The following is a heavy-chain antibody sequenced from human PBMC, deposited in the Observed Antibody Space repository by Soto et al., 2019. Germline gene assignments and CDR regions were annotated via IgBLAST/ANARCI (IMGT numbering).Heavy chain of an antibody. CDR3: ARVLRVLHSSGWYPLSDY. CDR2: INPSGGST. CDR1: GYTFTSYY. Sequence: ASVKVSCKASGYTFTSYYMHWVRQAPGQGLEWMGIINPSGGSTSYAQKYQGRVTMTRDTSTSTVYMELSSLRFDDTALYYCARVLRVLHSSGWYPLSDYWGQGTLVTVSS. V-gene: IGHV1-46*01. J-gene: IGHJ4*02. D-gene: IGHD6-19*01.